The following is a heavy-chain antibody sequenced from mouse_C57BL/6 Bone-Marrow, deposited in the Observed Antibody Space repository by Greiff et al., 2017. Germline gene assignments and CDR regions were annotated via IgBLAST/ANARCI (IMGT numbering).Heavy chain of an antibody. D-gene: IGHD4-1*01. J-gene: IGHJ2*01. CDR3: ARHGPLGRVY. V-gene: IGHV3-6*01. CDR2: ISYDGSN. Sequence: VQLQQSGPGLVKPSQSLSLTCSVTGYSITSGYYWNWIRQFPGNKLEWMGYISYDGSNNYNPSLKNRISITRDTSKNQFFLKLTSVTTEDTATYYSARHGPLGRVYWGQGTTLTVSS. CDR1: GYSITSGYY.